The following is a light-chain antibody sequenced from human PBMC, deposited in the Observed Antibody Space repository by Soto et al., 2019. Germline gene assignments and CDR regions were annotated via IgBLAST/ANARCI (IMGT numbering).Light chain of an antibody. CDR2: DAS. Sequence: DIQMSQSPSSLSASVGDRVTITCQANQDISNYLNWYQHKPGKPPKLLIYDASNLETGVPSRFSVSNSGTAFTFTITSLQPEDIATYYCQQYDNLPFSFGGGTKVEIK. CDR3: QQYDNLPFS. V-gene: IGKV1-33*01. J-gene: IGKJ4*01. CDR1: QDISNY.